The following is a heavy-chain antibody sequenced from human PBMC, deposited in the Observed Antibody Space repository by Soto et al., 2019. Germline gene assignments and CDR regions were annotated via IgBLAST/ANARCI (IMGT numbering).Heavy chain of an antibody. V-gene: IGHV3-53*02. J-gene: IGHJ6*02. D-gene: IGHD2-15*01. CDR2: IYSGGST. CDR1: GFTVSSNY. Sequence: EVQLVETGGGLIQPGGSLRLSCAASGFTVSSNYMSWVRQAPGKGLEWVSVIYSGGSTYYADSVKGRFTISRDNSKNTLYLQMNSLRAEDTAVYYCARREEYCSGGSCPYYYGMDVWGQGTTFTVSS. CDR3: ARREEYCSGGSCPYYYGMDV.